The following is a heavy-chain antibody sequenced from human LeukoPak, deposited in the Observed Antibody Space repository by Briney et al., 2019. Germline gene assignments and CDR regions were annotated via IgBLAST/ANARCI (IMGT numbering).Heavy chain of an antibody. CDR2: ISSSSSYI. V-gene: IGHV3-21*01. Sequence: PGGSLRLSCAASGFTFSSYAMSWVRQAPGKGLEWVSSISSSSSYIYYADSVKGRFTISRDNAKNSLYLQMNSLRAEDTAVYYCARPMVRGGNWFDPWGQGTLVTVSS. CDR3: ARPMVRGGNWFDP. CDR1: GFTFSSYA. D-gene: IGHD3-10*01. J-gene: IGHJ5*02.